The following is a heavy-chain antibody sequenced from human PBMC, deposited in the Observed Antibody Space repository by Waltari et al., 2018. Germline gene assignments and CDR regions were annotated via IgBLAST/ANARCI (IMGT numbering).Heavy chain of an antibody. J-gene: IGHJ6*03. CDR2: IYPGDSDT. CDR3: ARNGDYGYYYMDV. V-gene: IGHV5-51*01. Sequence: DEQLVQSGAEVKKPGESLKHSCKRSGYSLTRYWLGWERQMPGKGLEWMGIIYPGDSDTRYSPSFQGQVTISDDKSISTAYLQWSSLKASDTAMYYCARNGDYGYYYMDVWGKGTTVTVSS. D-gene: IGHD4-17*01. CDR1: GYSLTRYW.